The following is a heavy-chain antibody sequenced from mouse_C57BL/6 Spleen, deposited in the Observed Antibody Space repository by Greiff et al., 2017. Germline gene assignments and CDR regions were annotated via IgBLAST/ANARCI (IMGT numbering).Heavy chain of an antibody. CDR3: TGRDLGYFDY. J-gene: IGHJ2*01. Sequence: EVKLEESGGGLVQPGGSMKLSCVASGFTFSNYWMNWVRQSPEKGLEWVAQIRLKSDNYATHYAESVKGRFTISRDDSKSSVYLQMNNLRAEDTGIYYCTGRDLGYFDYWGQGTTLTVSS. V-gene: IGHV6-3*01. CDR2: IRLKSDNYAT. D-gene: IGHD3-3*01. CDR1: GFTFSNYW.